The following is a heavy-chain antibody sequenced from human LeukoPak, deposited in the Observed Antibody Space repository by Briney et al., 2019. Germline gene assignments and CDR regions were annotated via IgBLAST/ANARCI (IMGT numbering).Heavy chain of an antibody. Sequence: SVKVSCKASGGTLRNYAISWVRQAPGQGLEWMGGLIPLFGRAEYAQKFQGRVTITADEPTNTAYMELNFLRSEDTAVYYCASPKENSDYYFDSWGQGALVAVSA. D-gene: IGHD4-11*01. J-gene: IGHJ4*02. V-gene: IGHV1-69*01. CDR2: LIPLFGRA. CDR3: ASPKENSDYYFDS. CDR1: GGTLRNYA.